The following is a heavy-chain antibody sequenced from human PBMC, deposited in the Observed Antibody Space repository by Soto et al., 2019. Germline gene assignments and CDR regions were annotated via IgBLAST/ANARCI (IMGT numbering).Heavy chain of an antibody. V-gene: IGHV3-21*06. CDR2: ISSTTNYI. CDR3: ARESEDLTSTFDY. J-gene: IGHJ4*02. CDR1: GFTFTRYS. Sequence: EVQLVESGGGLVKPGGSLRLSCAASGFTFTRYSMNWVRQAPGKGLEWVSSISSTTNYIYYGDSMKGRFTISRDNAKNSLYREMNTLRAEDTAVYYCARESEDLTSTFDYWGQGPLVTVSS.